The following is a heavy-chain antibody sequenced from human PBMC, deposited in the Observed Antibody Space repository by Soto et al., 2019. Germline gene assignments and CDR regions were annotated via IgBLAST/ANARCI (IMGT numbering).Heavy chain of an antibody. D-gene: IGHD2-2*02. CDR1: GGSINSGDYY. CDR2: VHYSGST. CDR3: ARDPVPAPIGDWFDP. J-gene: IGHJ5*02. Sequence: QVQLQESGPGLVKPSQTLSLTCTVSGGSINSGDYYWIWIRQPPGKGQEWIGYVHYSGSTHYNWSLKSRVTISVDTSKNQFSLKLTSVTAADTAVYYCARDPVPAPIGDWFDPWGQGTLVTVSS. V-gene: IGHV4-30-4*01.